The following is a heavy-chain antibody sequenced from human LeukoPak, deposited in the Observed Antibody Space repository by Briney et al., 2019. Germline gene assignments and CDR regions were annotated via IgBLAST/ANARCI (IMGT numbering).Heavy chain of an antibody. D-gene: IGHD2-2*01. CDR2: ISYDGSNK. Sequence: GGSLRLSCAASGFTFSNYAIHWVRQAPGKGLEWVTIISYDGSNKYYADSVKGRFTISRDNSKNTLYLQMSSLRSEDTAVYYCARAEIVVAPGWFDPWGQGTLVTVSS. CDR3: ARAEIVVAPGWFDP. CDR1: GFTFSNYA. V-gene: IGHV3-30-3*01. J-gene: IGHJ5*02.